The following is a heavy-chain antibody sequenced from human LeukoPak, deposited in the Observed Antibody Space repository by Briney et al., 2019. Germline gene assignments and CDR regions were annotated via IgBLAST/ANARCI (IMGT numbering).Heavy chain of an antibody. V-gene: IGHV1-69*01. CDR1: GDTFSTYA. J-gene: IGHJ4*02. CDR2: IIPIFGTA. CDR3: ASAPTYYSGSENY. Sequence: VKVSCKASGDTFSTYAITWVRQAPGQGLDWMEAIIPIFGTAEYAQKFQDRVAITADESTSTAYMELSSLRSEDTAVYFCASAPTYYSGSENYWGQGTLVTVSA. D-gene: IGHD3-10*01.